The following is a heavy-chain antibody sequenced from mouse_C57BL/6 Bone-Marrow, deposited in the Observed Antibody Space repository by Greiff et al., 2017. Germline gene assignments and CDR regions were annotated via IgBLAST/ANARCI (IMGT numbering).Heavy chain of an antibody. Sequence: QVQLQQSGAELVKPGASVKISCKASGYAFSSYWMNWVKQRPGKGLEWIGQIFPGDGATNNNGKFKGKATLTADKSTSTAYMQLSGLTTEDSAVYFCARGAYWGQGTLVTVSA. V-gene: IGHV1-80*01. J-gene: IGHJ3*01. CDR1: GYAFSSYW. CDR2: IFPGDGAT. CDR3: ARGAY.